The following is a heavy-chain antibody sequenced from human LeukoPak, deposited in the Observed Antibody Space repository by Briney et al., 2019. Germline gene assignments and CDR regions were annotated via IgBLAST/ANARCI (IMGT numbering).Heavy chain of an antibody. V-gene: IGHV1-2*02. Sequence: ASVKVSCKASGYTFTGYYMHWVRQAPGQGLEWMGWINPNSGGTNYAQKFQGRVTMTRDTSISTAYMELSRLRSDDTAVYYCARDGTVSMVRGVIIRSRWFDPWGQGTLVTVSS. CDR2: INPNSGGT. D-gene: IGHD3-10*01. J-gene: IGHJ5*02. CDR1: GYTFTGYY. CDR3: ARDGTVSMVRGVIIRSRWFDP.